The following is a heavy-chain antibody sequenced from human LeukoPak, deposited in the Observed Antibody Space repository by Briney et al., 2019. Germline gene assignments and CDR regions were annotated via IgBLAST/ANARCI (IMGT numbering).Heavy chain of an antibody. CDR1: GGTFSSYA. CDR3: ARDDQGFGELTPAY. J-gene: IGHJ4*02. D-gene: IGHD3-10*01. Sequence: GASVKVSFKASGGTFSSYAISWVRQAPGQGLAWMGRIIPILGIANYAQKFQGRVTITADKSTSTAYMELSSLRSEDTAVYYCARDDQGFGELTPAYWGQGTLVTVSS. CDR2: IIPILGIA. V-gene: IGHV1-69*04.